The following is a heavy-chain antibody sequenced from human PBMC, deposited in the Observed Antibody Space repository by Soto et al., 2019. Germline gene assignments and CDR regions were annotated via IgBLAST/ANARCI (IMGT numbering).Heavy chain of an antibody. CDR1: GYTFTSYG. J-gene: IGHJ4*02. CDR2: ISAYNGNT. V-gene: IGHV1-18*01. CDR3: ARDQVLSGIDPPALDY. Sequence: GASVKVSCKASGYTFTSYGISWVRQAPGQGLEWMGWISAYNGNTNYAQKLQGRVTMTTDTSTSTAYMELRSLRSDDTAVYYCARDQVLSGIDPPALDYWGQGTLVTVSS. D-gene: IGHD3-10*01.